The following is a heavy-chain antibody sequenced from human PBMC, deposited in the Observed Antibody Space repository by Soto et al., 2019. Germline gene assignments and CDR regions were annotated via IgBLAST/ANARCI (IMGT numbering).Heavy chain of an antibody. CDR1: GFTFSSYA. CDR2: SRNKVKKYTT. D-gene: IGHD6-13*01. CDR3: ARISAAVSNAFDI. V-gene: IGHV3-72*01. J-gene: IGHJ3*02. Sequence: PWGSLRLSCAASGFTFSSYAMSWVRQAPGKGLEWDGRSRNKVKKYTTEYAASVKGRFTISRDDSKNSLYLQMNSLNTDDTAVYYCARISAAVSNAFDIWGLGTMVTVSS.